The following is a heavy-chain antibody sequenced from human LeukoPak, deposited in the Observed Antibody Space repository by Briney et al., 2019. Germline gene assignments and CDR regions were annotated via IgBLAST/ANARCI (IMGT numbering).Heavy chain of an antibody. J-gene: IGHJ4*02. CDR2: ISSSSSTI. CDR1: GFTFSSYS. D-gene: IGHD3-16*01. V-gene: IGHV3-48*02. CDR3: ARVHYYIWGSYIDY. Sequence: PGGSLRLSCAASGFTFSSYSMNWVRQAPGKGLEWASYISSSSSTIYYADSVKGRFTISRDNAKNSLYLQMNSLRDEDTAVYYCARVHYYIWGSYIDYWGQGTLVTVSS.